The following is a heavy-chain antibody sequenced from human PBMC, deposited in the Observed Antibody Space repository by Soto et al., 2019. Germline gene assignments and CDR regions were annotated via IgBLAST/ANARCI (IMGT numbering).Heavy chain of an antibody. CDR3: AGGGDFMLMQYASKGADFDM. CDR1: GFTFSNHA. Sequence: QLQLVESGGGVVQPGGSLRLSCAASGFTFSNHAMHWVRQAPGKGLEWVAVIWYDGTNEHYADSVKGRFTISRDNSKNTLHLQMSTMRVDDSAVYYCAGGGDFMLMQYASKGADFDMWGQGTRVTVSS. V-gene: IGHV3-33*01. D-gene: IGHD3-10*01. CDR2: IWYDGTNE. J-gene: IGHJ3*02.